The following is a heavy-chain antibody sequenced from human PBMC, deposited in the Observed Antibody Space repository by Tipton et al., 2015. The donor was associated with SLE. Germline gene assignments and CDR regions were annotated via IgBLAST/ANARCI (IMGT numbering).Heavy chain of an antibody. CDR3: TRAEFSSNWYMYWHFDL. J-gene: IGHJ2*01. D-gene: IGHD6-13*01. V-gene: IGHV4-34*01. CDR1: GFTFNKAW. CDR2: IDHSGVT. Sequence: LRLSCAASGFTFNKAWLSWVRQAPGKGLEWIGDIDHSGVTHYNPSLKSRVTISRDTSGNQFSLNLSSVTASDTAVYFCTRAEFSSNWYMYWHFDLWGRGTLVTVSS.